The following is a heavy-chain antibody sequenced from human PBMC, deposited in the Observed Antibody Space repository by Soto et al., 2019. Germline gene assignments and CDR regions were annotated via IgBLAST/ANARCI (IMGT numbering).Heavy chain of an antibody. CDR1: GYSFTSYW. J-gene: IGHJ5*02. CDR3: ARMYNWNSYNWFDP. Sequence: GESRKISCKGSGYSFTSYWIGWVRQMPGKGLEWMGIIYPGDSDTRYSPSFQGQVTISADKSISTAYLPWSSLKASDTAMYYCARMYNWNSYNWFDPCGQGTLVTVSS. CDR2: IYPGDSDT. D-gene: IGHD1-20*01. V-gene: IGHV5-51*01.